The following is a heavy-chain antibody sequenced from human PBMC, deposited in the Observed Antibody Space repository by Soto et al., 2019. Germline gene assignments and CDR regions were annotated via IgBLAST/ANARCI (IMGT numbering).Heavy chain of an antibody. J-gene: IGHJ4*02. Sequence: QVQLVQSGAELKQPGASVRVSCKVSGHPLTEVAMHWVRQTAGKGLEWMGSFDPEDGETLYAQNFQGRVTMTEDSSADTAYMELSSLRLEDTGVYYCTTEGGFDWGQGTLVTVSS. D-gene: IGHD3-16*01. CDR2: FDPEDGET. V-gene: IGHV1-24*01. CDR3: TTEGGFD. CDR1: GHPLTEVA.